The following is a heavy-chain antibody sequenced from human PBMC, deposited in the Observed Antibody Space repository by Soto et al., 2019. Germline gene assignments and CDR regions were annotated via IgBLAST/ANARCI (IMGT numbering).Heavy chain of an antibody. CDR3: ARNWNNVFDF. V-gene: IGHV3-48*04. CDR1: GFTFSSYS. Sequence: GGSLKLSCAASGFTFSSYSMNWVRQSPGKGLEWVSCISSNSSSTSYADSVKGRFTISRDNAKNTLYLQMNSLRAEDTAIYYCARNWNNVFDFWGRGTLVTVSS. CDR2: ISSNSSST. D-gene: IGHD1-1*01. J-gene: IGHJ4*02.